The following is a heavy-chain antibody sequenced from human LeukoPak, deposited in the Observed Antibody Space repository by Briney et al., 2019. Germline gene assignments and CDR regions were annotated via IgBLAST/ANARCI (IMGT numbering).Heavy chain of an antibody. CDR2: IAYDGSRA. D-gene: IGHD1-14*01. CDR1: GFTFGGYG. V-gene: IGHV3-33*01. J-gene: IGHJ4*02. CDR3: TRYNNDHFDY. Sequence: GGSLRLSCAGSGFTFGGYGMHWFRQTPGKGLEWVAIIAYDGSRAFYADSVKGRFTISRDNSKNTMSVQMDDLRAEDTAVYYCTRYNNDHFDYWGQGTLVTVSS.